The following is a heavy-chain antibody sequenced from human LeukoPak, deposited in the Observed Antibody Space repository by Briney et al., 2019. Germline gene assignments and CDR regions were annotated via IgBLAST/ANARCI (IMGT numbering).Heavy chain of an antibody. CDR2: INPNSGGI. Sequence: ASVKVSCKASGYTFTAYYIHWLRQAPGQGLEWMGWINPNSGGINYAQDFQGRVTLTRDTSISTAYMELSRLRSDDTAMYYCARNLWFGESTDAFNIWGQGTMVTVSS. J-gene: IGHJ3*02. V-gene: IGHV1-2*02. D-gene: IGHD3-10*01. CDR1: GYTFTAYY. CDR3: ARNLWFGESTDAFNI.